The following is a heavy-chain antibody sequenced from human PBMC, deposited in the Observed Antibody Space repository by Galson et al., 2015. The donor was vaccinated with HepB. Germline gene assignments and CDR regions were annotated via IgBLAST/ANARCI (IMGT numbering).Heavy chain of an antibody. CDR2: INHSGST. CDR3: ARAVEQWFLDY. CDR1: GGSFSGYY. V-gene: IGHV4-34*01. J-gene: IGHJ4*02. D-gene: IGHD6-19*01. Sequence: EILSLTCAVYGGSFSGYYWSWIRQPPGKGLEWIGEINHSGSTNYNPSLKSRVTISVDTSKNQFSLKLSSVTAAGTAVYYCARAVEQWFLDYWGQGTLVTVSS.